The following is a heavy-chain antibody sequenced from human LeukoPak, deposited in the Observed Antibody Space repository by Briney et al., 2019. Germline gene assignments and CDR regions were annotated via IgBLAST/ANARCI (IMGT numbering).Heavy chain of an antibody. V-gene: IGHV1-46*01. CDR2: INPSGGST. J-gene: IGHJ4*02. Sequence: ASVKVSCKASGYTFTSYYMHWVRQAPGQGLERMGIINPSGGSTSYAQKFQGRVTMTRDTSTSTVYMELSSLRSEDTAVYYCARDIVVVPAAIGGLDYWGQGTLITVSS. CDR1: GYTFTSYY. CDR3: ARDIVVVPAAIGGLDY. D-gene: IGHD2-2*02.